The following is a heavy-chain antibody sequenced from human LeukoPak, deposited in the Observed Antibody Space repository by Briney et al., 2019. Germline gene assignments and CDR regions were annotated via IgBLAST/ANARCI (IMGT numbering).Heavy chain of an antibody. CDR2: IGTSGGDI. CDR1: GFTFGSYV. V-gene: IGHV3-23*01. CDR3: AKFAVGFGESNFDY. Sequence: GGSLRLSCAASGFTFGSYVMIWVRQAPGKGLEWVSIIGTSGGDIHYADSVKGRFTISRDNSKNTLYLQMNSLRAEDTAVYYCAKFAVGFGESNFDYWGQGTLVTVSS. J-gene: IGHJ4*02. D-gene: IGHD3-10*01.